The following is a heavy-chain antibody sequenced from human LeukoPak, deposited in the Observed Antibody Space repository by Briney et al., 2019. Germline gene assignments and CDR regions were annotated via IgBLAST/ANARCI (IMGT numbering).Heavy chain of an antibody. V-gene: IGHV3-23*01. CDR3: AKFPVQLGYCSSTSCYAGGYFDY. D-gene: IGHD2-2*01. CDR1: GFTFSSYA. J-gene: IGHJ4*02. CDR2: ISGSGGST. Sequence: GGSLRLSCAASGFTFSSYAMSWVRQAPGKGLEWVSAISGSGGSTYYADSVKGRFTISRDNSKNTLYLQMNSLRAEDTAVYYCAKFPVQLGYCSSTSCYAGGYFDYWGQGTLVTVSS.